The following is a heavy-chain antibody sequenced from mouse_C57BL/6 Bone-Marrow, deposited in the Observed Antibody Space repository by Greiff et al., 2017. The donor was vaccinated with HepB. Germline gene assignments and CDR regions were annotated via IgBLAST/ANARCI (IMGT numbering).Heavy chain of an antibody. CDR1: GYTFTSYW. Sequence: QVQLQQPGAELVKPGASVKMSCKASGYTFTSYWITWVKQRPGQGLEWIGDIYPGSGSTNYNEKFKSKATLTVDTSSSTAYMQLSSLTSEDSAVYNSARRAPYYYSSSYPYFYSWGQSTTLSVSS. CDR3: ARRAPYYYSSSYPYFYS. V-gene: IGHV1-55*01. J-gene: IGHJ2*01. D-gene: IGHD1-1*01. CDR2: IYPGSGST.